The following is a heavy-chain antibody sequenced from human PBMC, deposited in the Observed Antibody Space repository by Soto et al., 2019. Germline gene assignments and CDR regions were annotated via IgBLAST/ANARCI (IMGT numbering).Heavy chain of an antibody. J-gene: IGHJ4*02. CDR2: ISYDGSNK. CDR3: AKADSGGGIVGVDY. CDR1: GFTFSSYG. V-gene: IGHV3-30*18. D-gene: IGHD1-26*01. Sequence: QVQLVESGGGVVQPGRSLRLSCAASGFTFSSYGMHWVRQAPGKGLEWVAVISYDGSNKYYADSVKGRFTISRDNSNNTLYLKMNSLRAEDTAVYYCAKADSGGGIVGVDYWGQGTLVTVSS.